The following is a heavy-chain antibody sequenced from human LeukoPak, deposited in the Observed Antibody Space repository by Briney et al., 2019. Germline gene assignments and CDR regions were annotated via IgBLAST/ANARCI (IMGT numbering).Heavy chain of an antibody. J-gene: IGHJ3*02. CDR2: ITAGNGNT. CDR1: GYKFRNYG. D-gene: IGHD5-18*01. CDR3: ARDSARGYSYGYNAFDI. Sequence: ASVKLSCKASGYKFRNYGIGWVRQAPRQGLGWMGWITAGNGNTNYAQKVQGRVTMTTDTSTSTAYMELRSLRSDDTAVYFCARDSARGYSYGYNAFDIWGQGTVVTVSS. V-gene: IGHV1-18*01.